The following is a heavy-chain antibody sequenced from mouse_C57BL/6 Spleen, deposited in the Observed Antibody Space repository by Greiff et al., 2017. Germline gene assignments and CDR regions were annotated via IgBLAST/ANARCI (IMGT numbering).Heavy chain of an antibody. J-gene: IGHJ4*01. CDR1: GFNIKDYY. CDR3: ARRGAVVATNDYAMDY. D-gene: IGHD1-1*01. V-gene: IGHV14-2*01. CDR2: IDPEDGET. Sequence: EVMLVESGAELVKPGASVKLSCTASGFNIKDYYMHWVKQRTEQGLEWIGRIDPEDGETKYAPKFQGKATITADPSSNTAYLQLSSLTSEDTAVYYCARRGAVVATNDYAMDYWGQGTSVTVSS.